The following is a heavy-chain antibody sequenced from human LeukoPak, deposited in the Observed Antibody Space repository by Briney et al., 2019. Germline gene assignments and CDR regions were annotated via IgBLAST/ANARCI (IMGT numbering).Heavy chain of an antibody. V-gene: IGHV3-48*03. CDR1: GFTFSSYE. CDR2: ISSSVITI. D-gene: IGHD3-10*01. CDR3: ARASYYYGSGSSPLDN. Sequence: GGSLRLSCAASGFTFSSYEMNWVRQAPGKGLEWVSYISSSVITIYYAESVKGRFTISRHNAKNSLYLQMNSLRAEDTAVYYCARASYYYGSGSSPLDNWGQGTLVTVSS. J-gene: IGHJ4*02.